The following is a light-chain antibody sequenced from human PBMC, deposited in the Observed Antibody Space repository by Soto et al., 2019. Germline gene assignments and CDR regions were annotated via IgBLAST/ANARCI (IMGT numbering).Light chain of an antibody. J-gene: IGKJ1*01. CDR3: QQRANGPWT. CDR2: ESS. V-gene: IGKV3-11*01. Sequence: EIVLTQSPATLSLSPGDGATLSCRASQTITKYLAWYQQKPGQAPRLLIYESSERASGVPSRFSGGGNGTDFPLTSRSLEPEDFAFYYCQQRANGPWTFGQGTRVEL. CDR1: QTITKY.